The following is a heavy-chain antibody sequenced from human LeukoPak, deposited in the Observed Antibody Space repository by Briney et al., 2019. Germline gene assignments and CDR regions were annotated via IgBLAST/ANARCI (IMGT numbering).Heavy chain of an antibody. Sequence: KTSETLSLTCAVYGRSFIGYYWSWIRQPPGKGLEWIGEINHSGSTNYNPPLKSRVTLSIDTSKNQFSPKVSSVTAADTTAYYCATFSSSWYPPHFDYWGQGTLVTVSS. CDR2: INHSGST. V-gene: IGHV4-34*01. D-gene: IGHD6-13*01. J-gene: IGHJ4*02. CDR1: GRSFIGYY. CDR3: ATFSSSWYPPHFDY.